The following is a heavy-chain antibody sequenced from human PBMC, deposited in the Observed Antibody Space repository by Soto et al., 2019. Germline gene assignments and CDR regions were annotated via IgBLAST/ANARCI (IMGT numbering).Heavy chain of an antibody. V-gene: IGHV4-39*07. J-gene: IGHJ4*02. CDR2: IDYSGST. CDR1: GGSIISSSYY. CDR3: VRVEATYSSSWYRSYYFDY. D-gene: IGHD6-13*01. Sequence: PSETLSLTCTVSGGSIISSSYYWAWIRQPPGKGLEWLGNIDYSGSTYYNPSLERRVAISVDTSKNQFSLKLSSVTAADTAVYYCVRVEATYSSSWYRSYYFDYWGQGTLVTVSS.